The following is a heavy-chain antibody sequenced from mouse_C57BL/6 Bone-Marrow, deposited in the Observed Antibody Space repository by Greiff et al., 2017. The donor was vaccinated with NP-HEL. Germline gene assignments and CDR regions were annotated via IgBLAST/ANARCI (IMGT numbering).Heavy chain of an antibody. CDR1: GYTFTSYW. D-gene: IGHD1-1*01. J-gene: IGHJ4*01. CDR2: IDPSDSYT. Sequence: QVQLKQPGAELVMPGASVKLSCKASGYTFTSYWMHWVKQRPGQGLEWIGEIDPSDSYTNYNQKFKGKSTLTVDKSSSTAYMQLSSLTSEDSAVYYCARGTTVVDGAMDYWGQGTSVTVSS. CDR3: ARGTTVVDGAMDY. V-gene: IGHV1-69*01.